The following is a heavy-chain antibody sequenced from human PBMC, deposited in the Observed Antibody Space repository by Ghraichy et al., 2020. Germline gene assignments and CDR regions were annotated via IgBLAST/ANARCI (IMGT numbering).Heavy chain of an antibody. Sequence: GGSLRLSCAASGFTFSSYNMNWVRQAPGKGLEWVSYISSSSSTIYYADSVKGRFTISRDNAKNSLYLQMNSLRAEDTAVYYCARDRGDGYNYWGQGTLVTVSS. J-gene: IGHJ4*02. D-gene: IGHD5-24*01. CDR3: ARDRGDGYNY. CDR2: ISSSSSTI. V-gene: IGHV3-48*04. CDR1: GFTFSSYN.